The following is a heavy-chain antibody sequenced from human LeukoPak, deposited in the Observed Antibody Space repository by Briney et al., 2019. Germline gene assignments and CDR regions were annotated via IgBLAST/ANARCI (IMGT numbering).Heavy chain of an antibody. Sequence: GGSLRLSRAASGFTFSTYWMHWVRQAPGEGPVWVSRINPDGSTTTYADSVKGQFTISRDNAKNTLYLQMNSLRAEDTAVYYCARIRVGAYDFEYWGQGALVTDSS. CDR1: GFTFSTYW. J-gene: IGHJ4*02. CDR3: ARIRVGAYDFEY. D-gene: IGHD3-10*01. CDR2: INPDGSTT. V-gene: IGHV3-74*01.